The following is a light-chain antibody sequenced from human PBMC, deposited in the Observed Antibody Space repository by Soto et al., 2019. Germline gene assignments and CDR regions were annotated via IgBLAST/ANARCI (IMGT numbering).Light chain of an antibody. CDR1: QSVSSSY. CDR2: DAS. J-gene: IGKJ4*01. Sequence: EIVLTQSPGTRSVSPGERATLSCGASQSVSSSYLAWYQQKPGQAPRLVIYDASNRATGIPARFSGSGSGTDFTLTISRLEHEDFAVYYGQQRSNWPLTFGGGTKVDIK. V-gene: IGKV3D-20*02. CDR3: QQRSNWPLT.